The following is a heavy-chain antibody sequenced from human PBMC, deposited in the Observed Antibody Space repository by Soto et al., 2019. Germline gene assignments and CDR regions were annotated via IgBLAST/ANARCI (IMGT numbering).Heavy chain of an antibody. D-gene: IGHD2-15*01. CDR3: ARHNIETDDGFDL. CDR2: ICYTGDP. V-gene: IGHV4-39*01. Sequence: QLQLQESGPGLVKPSETLSLKCTVSGASISSRPHCWGWIRQSPGKGLEWIGSICYTGDPYYNPTLQSRVTLSADTSKNQFSLKETSVTAADTAVYYCARHNIETDDGFDLWGQGTLVTVST. J-gene: IGHJ4*02. CDR1: GASISSRPHC.